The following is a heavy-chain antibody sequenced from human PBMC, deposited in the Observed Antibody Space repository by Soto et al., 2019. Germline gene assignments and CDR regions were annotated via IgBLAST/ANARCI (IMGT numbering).Heavy chain of an antibody. CDR1: GFTVSSNY. CDR2: IYSGGST. Sequence: EVQLVESGGGLVQPGGSLRLSCAASGFTVSSNYMSWVRQATGKGLEWVSVIYSGGSTYYADSVKGRFTISRDNSKNTLYLQMNSLRAEDMAVYYCARALILHDGMDVWCQGTTVTVSS. V-gene: IGHV3-66*01. J-gene: IGHJ6*02. D-gene: IGHD2-8*01. CDR3: ARALILHDGMDV.